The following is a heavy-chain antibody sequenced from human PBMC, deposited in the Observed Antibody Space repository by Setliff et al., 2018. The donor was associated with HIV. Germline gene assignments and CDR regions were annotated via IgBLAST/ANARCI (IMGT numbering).Heavy chain of an antibody. J-gene: IGHJ5*02. Sequence: SETLSLTCTVSQFSIRSGYYWSWIRQPPGKGLEWIASIFHSGTTYYNSALESRVTISVDTSNNQFSLKLSSVTAADTALYYCAKDDSNRLGSMYFDRWGPGVLVTVSS. D-gene: IGHD3-16*01. CDR2: IFHSGTT. V-gene: IGHV4-38-2*02. CDR1: QFSIRSGYY. CDR3: AKDDSNRLGSMYFDR.